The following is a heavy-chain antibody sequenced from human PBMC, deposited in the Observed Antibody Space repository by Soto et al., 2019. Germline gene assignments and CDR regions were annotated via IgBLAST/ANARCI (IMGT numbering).Heavy chain of an antibody. D-gene: IGHD2-15*01. CDR2: ISLGGGST. CDR3: AKSVSIAVVAAPNFDS. CDR1: GFTFSRFD. J-gene: IGHJ4*02. Sequence: GGSLRLSCAASGFTFSRFDMSWVRQAPGKGLEWVAGISLGGGSTYYTDSVKGRFTISRDNSQNTLYLQMNSLRGEDTAVYYCAKSVSIAVVAAPNFDSWGQGTLVTVSS. V-gene: IGHV3-23*01.